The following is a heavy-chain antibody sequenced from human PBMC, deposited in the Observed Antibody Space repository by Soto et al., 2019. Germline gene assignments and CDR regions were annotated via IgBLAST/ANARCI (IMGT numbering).Heavy chain of an antibody. CDR1: GFTFSSYG. D-gene: IGHD3-22*01. CDR3: AKDLYEDYYDSSYFHY. J-gene: IGHJ4*02. Sequence: QVQLVESGGGVVQPGRSLRLSCAASGFTFSSYGMHWVRQAPGKGLEWVAVISYDGSNKYYADSVKGRFTISRDNSKNTLYLQMNSLIAEDTAVYYCAKDLYEDYYDSSYFHYWGQGTLVTVSS. V-gene: IGHV3-30*18. CDR2: ISYDGSNK.